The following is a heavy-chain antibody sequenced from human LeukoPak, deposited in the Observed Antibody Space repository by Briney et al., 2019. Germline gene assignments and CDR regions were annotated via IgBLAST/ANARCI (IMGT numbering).Heavy chain of an antibody. V-gene: IGHV3-74*01. CDR1: GFTFSSYW. J-gene: IGHJ3*02. CDR3: AREGVNHAFDI. D-gene: IGHD3-10*01. Sequence: PGGSLRLSCAASGFTFSSYWMHWVRQAPGKGLVWVSRINSDGSSTSYADSVKGRFTISRDNSKNTLYLQMNSLRAEDTAVYYCAREGVNHAFDICGQGTMVTVSS. CDR2: INSDGSST.